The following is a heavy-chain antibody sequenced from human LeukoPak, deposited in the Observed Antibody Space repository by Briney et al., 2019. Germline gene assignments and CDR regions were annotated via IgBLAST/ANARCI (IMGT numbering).Heavy chain of an antibody. CDR1: GISFSHDW. D-gene: IGHD5-18*01. CDR3: APDSGKRSYGLYWYFAL. Sequence: AAGSLRLSCAVSGISFSHDWMSWIRQAPGKALEWVGRIHSNSDGGSTKFAPPVRGRFTSSRDDYRNTVYLQTNSLKTEDTAVYYCAPDSGKRSYGLYWYFALWGRGSLVSVSS. V-gene: IGHV3-15*01. J-gene: IGHJ2*01. CDR2: IHSNSDGGST.